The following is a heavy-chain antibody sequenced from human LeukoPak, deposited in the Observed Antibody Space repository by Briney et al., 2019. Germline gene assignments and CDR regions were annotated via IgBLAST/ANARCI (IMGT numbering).Heavy chain of an antibody. Sequence: GESLRLSCAASGFTFSRYSFHWVRQAPGKGLEWAAKIGTIGSNVDYADSVKGRFTISRDNAKNSLYLQMNSLSAEDTAVYYCARAQKYSYDAFDIWGQGTMVTVSS. V-gene: IGHV3-48*04. CDR2: IGTIGSNV. CDR3: ARAQKYSYDAFDI. J-gene: IGHJ3*02. D-gene: IGHD4-11*01. CDR1: GFTFSRYS.